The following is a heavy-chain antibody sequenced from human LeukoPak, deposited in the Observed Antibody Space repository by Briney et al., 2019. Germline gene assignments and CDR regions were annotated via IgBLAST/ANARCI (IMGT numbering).Heavy chain of an antibody. CDR1: GGSISSSSYY. CDR2: IYYSGST. CDR3: ARNRYSSSTWYPFDY. V-gene: IGHV4-39*07. Sequence: SETLSLTCTVSGGSISSSSYYWGWIRQPPGKGLEWIGSIYYSGSTYYNPSLKSRVTISVDTSKNQFSLMLSSVTAADTAVYYCARNRYSSSTWYPFDYWGQGTLVTVSS. D-gene: IGHD6-13*01. J-gene: IGHJ4*02.